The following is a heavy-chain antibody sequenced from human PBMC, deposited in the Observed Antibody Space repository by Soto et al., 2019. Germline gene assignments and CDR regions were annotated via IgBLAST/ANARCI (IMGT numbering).Heavy chain of an antibody. CDR1: GFTFSSYA. Sequence: GGSLRLSCAASGFTFSSYAMSWVRQAPGKGLEWVSDISGSSGGTYYADSVKGRFTISRDNAKNSLYLQMNGLRAEDTAVYYWVKGVRQPDFWGRGTLVTVSS. J-gene: IGHJ4*02. D-gene: IGHD1-1*01. CDR2: ISGSSGGT. V-gene: IGHV3-23*01. CDR3: VKGVRQPDF.